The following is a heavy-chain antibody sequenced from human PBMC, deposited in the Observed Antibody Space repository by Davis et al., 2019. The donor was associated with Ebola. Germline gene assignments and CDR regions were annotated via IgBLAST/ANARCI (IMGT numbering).Heavy chain of an antibody. CDR3: AREKYPEGYDTSSYYFPEDFQH. J-gene: IGHJ1*01. V-gene: IGHV1-18*01. CDR2: ISGYNGNT. D-gene: IGHD3-22*01. CDR1: GYTFSSYG. Sequence: ASVKVSCKASGYTFSSYGISWVRQAPGQGLEWMGWISGYNGNTNYAQKFQGRVTMTRNTSISTAYMELSSLRAEDTAVYYCAREKYPEGYDTSSYYFPEDFQHWGQGTLVTVSS.